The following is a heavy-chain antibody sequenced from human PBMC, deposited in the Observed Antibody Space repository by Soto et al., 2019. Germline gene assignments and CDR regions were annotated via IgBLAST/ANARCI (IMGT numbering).Heavy chain of an antibody. CDR3: ARVVGGYYYGMDV. CDR1: GGSISSSNC. J-gene: IGHJ6*02. CDR2: IYHSGST. D-gene: IGHD2-2*01. Sequence: QVQLQESCPGLVKPSGTLSLTCAVSGGSISSSNCWSWVRQPPGKGLECIGEIYHSGSTNDNQSLRSRVTISVDKSKNQFSLKLSSVTAADTAVYYCARVVGGYYYGMDVWGQGTTVTVSS. V-gene: IGHV4-4*02.